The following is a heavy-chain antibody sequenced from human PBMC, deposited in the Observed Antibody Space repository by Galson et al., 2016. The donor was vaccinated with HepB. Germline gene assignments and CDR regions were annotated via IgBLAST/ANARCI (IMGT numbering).Heavy chain of an antibody. J-gene: IGHJ4*02. V-gene: IGHV4-61*02. D-gene: IGHD4-17*01. CDR2: IFTSGYT. CDR3: ARLSTATTEENF. Sequence: TLSLTCTVSGASITSGNYYWSWIRQPAGKGLQWIGRIFTSGYTNYNPSLKRRATISIDPSNNPLSLRLTSVTAADTAIYYCARLSTATTEENFWGQGTLVIVSS. CDR1: GASITSGNYY.